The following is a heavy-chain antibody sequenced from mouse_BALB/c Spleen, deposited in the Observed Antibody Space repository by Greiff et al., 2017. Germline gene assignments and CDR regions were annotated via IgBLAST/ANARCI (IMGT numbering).Heavy chain of an antibody. CDR3: ANRYDGAWFAY. CDR2: ISYDGSN. CDR1: GYSITSGYY. Sequence: ESGPGLVKPSQSLSLTCSVTGYSITSGYYWNWIRQFPGNKLEWMGYISYDGSNNYNPSLKNRISITRDTSKNQFFLKLNSVTTEDTATYYCANRYDGAWFAYWGQGTLVTVS. V-gene: IGHV3-6*02. D-gene: IGHD2-14*01. J-gene: IGHJ3*01.